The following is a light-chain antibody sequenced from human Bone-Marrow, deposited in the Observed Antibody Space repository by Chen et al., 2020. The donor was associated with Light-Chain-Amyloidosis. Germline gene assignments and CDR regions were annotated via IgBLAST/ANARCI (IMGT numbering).Light chain of an antibody. CDR3: QKHNYAPCS. CDR2: SAS. Sequence: DIQMTQSPSSLSASVGDRVTITCRASQDIENYLAWYQQRPGQVPKLLIYSASNLQSGVPSRFSGSGSGTEFTLTISSLQPEDVATYYCQKHNYAPCSFGQGIKLEIK. V-gene: IGKV1-27*01. J-gene: IGKJ2*04. CDR1: QDIENY.